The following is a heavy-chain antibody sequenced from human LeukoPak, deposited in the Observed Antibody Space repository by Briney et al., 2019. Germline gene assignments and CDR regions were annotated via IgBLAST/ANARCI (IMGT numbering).Heavy chain of an antibody. V-gene: IGHV3-66*01. CDR3: TRVRIEVAGWVPFDY. CDR2: IYSGGNT. D-gene: IGHD6-19*01. J-gene: IGHJ4*02. CDR1: GFIVSSNY. Sequence: GGSLRLSCAASGFIVSSNYMSWVRQAPGKELEWVSIIYSGGNTYYADSVKGGFTISRDISKNTVSLQMNSLRAEDTAVYYCTRVRIEVAGWVPFDYWGQGTLVSVSS.